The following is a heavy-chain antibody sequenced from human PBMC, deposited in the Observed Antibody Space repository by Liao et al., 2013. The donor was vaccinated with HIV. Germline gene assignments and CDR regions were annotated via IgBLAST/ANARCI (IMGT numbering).Heavy chain of an antibody. J-gene: IGHJ4*02. CDR2: IYNSGST. CDR3: ARDVLWGGSGTFYEGY. D-gene: IGHD3-10*01. V-gene: IGHV4-61*02. CDR1: GGSISSGYYS. Sequence: QVQLQESGPGLVKPSQTLSLTCTVSGGSISSGYYSWTWIRQPAGEGLEWIGRIYNSGSTTYNPSLKSRVTMSVDTSKNQLSLKLRSMTAADTAVYYCARDVLWGGSGTFYEGYWGQGTLVTVSS.